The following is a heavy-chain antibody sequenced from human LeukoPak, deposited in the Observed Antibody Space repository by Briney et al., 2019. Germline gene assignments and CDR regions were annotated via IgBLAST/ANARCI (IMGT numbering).Heavy chain of an antibody. V-gene: IGHV4-39*01. CDR2: IYYSGST. J-gene: IGHJ4*02. CDR3: ARQGVLQTPLDY. Sequence: SETLSLTCTVSGGSISSSSYYWGWIRHPPGKGLEWMGSIYYSGSTYYTLSLKTRVTISVDTSKNPFPLKLSSVTAADTAVYYCARQGVLQTPLDYWGQGTMVTVSS. CDR1: GGSISSSSYY. D-gene: IGHD2/OR15-2a*01.